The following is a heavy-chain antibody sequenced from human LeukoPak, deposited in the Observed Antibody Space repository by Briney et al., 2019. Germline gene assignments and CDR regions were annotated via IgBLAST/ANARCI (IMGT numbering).Heavy chain of an antibody. CDR1: GFTFSSYA. V-gene: IGHV3-23*01. D-gene: IGHD3-22*01. Sequence: GGSLRLSCVASGFTFSSYAMTWVRQAPGKGLEWVSAISGSGGSTYYADSVKGRFTISRDNSKNTLYVQMNSLRAEDIAVYYRAKTGDSSGFYYGVDYWGQGTLVTVSS. J-gene: IGHJ4*02. CDR3: AKTGDSSGFYYGVDY. CDR2: ISGSGGST.